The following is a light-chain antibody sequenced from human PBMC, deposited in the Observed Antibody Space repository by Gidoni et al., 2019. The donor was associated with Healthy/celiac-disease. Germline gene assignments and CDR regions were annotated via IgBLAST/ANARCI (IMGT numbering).Light chain of an antibody. V-gene: IGKV3-15*01. CDR1: QSVSSN. CDR2: GAS. Sequence: EIVMTHSPATLSVSPGERATLSCRASQSVSSNLAWYQQKPGQAPRLLIYGASTRATGIPARFSGSGSGTEFTITISSLQSEDFAVYYCQKYNNWPKTFGQGTKVEIK. CDR3: QKYNNWPKT. J-gene: IGKJ1*01.